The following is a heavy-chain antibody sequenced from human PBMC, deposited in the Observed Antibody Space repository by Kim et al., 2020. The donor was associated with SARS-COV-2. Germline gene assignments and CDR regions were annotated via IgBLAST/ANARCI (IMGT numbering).Heavy chain of an antibody. V-gene: IGHV1-8*01. Sequence: AQKIQGRVTMTRNTSISTAYMELSSLGSEDTAVYYCARGNRKVTEDAFDIWGQGTMVTVSS. CDR3: ARGNRKVTEDAFDI. D-gene: IGHD2-21*02. J-gene: IGHJ3*02.